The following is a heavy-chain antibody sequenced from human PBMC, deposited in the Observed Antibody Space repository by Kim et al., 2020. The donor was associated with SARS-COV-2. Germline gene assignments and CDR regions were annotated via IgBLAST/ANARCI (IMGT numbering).Heavy chain of an antibody. V-gene: IGHV1-69*13. CDR2: IIPIFGTA. J-gene: IGHJ6*02. D-gene: IGHD2-2*01. CDR1: GGTFSSYA. CDR3: ASRNGIVVVPAALGDNYYYGMDV. Sequence: SVKVSCKASGGTFSSYAISWVRQAPGQGLEWMGGIIPIFGTANYAQKFQGRVTITADESTSTAYMELSSLRSEDTAVYYCASRNGIVVVPAALGDNYYYGMDVWGQGTTVTVSS.